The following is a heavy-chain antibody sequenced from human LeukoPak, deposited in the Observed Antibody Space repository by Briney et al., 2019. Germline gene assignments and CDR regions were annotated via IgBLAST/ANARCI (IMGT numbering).Heavy chain of an antibody. CDR1: GGSFSGYY. D-gene: IGHD3-10*01. J-gene: IGHJ4*02. Sequence: SETLSLTCAVYGGSFSGYYWSWIRQPPGKGLEWIGEINHSGSTNYNPSLKSRVTIPVDTSKNQFSLKLSSVTAADTAVYYCARGWGYYGSGRTPHYFDYWGQGTLVTVSS. CDR2: INHSGST. CDR3: ARGWGYYGSGRTPHYFDY. V-gene: IGHV4-34*01.